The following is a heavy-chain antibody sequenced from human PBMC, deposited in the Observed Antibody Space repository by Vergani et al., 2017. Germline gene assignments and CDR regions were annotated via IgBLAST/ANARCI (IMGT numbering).Heavy chain of an antibody. V-gene: IGHV3-66*01. Sequence: EVQMVESGGGLVKPGGSLRLSCVASGFTFSHYSMNWVRQAPGKGLEWVSVIYSGGSTYYADSVKGRFTISRDNSKNTLFLHMNSLRPEDTAVYYCAKVGRSEVAGTFGAFDIWGQGTMVTVSS. CDR3: AKVGRSEVAGTFGAFDI. J-gene: IGHJ3*02. D-gene: IGHD6-19*01. CDR1: GFTFSHYS. CDR2: IYSGGST.